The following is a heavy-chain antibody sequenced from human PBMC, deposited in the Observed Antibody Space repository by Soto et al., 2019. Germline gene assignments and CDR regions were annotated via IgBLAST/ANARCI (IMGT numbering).Heavy chain of an antibody. D-gene: IGHD2-15*01. J-gene: IGHJ5*02. CDR2: ISSNGCST. Sequence: GGSLRLSCSASGFTFSSYAMHWVRQSPGKGLEYVSAISSNGCSTYYADSVKGRLTISRDNSKNTLYLQMSSLRAEDTAVYYCVKDVGYCSGGSCYTNWFDHWGQGTLVTVSS. V-gene: IGHV3-64D*06. CDR3: VKDVGYCSGGSCYTNWFDH. CDR1: GFTFSSYA.